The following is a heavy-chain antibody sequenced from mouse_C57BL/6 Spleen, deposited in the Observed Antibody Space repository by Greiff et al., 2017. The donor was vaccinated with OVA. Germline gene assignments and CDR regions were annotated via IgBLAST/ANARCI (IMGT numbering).Heavy chain of an antibody. Sequence: VQLQQSGPELVKPGASVKISCKASGYAFSSSWMNWVKQRPGKGLEWIGRIYTGDGDTNYNGKFKGKATLTADKSSSTAYMQLSSLTSEDSAVYFCASPYYYGSSYEDYFDYWGQGTTLTVSS. V-gene: IGHV1-82*01. CDR3: ASPYYYGSSYEDYFDY. CDR1: GYAFSSSW. J-gene: IGHJ2*01. CDR2: IYTGDGDT. D-gene: IGHD1-1*01.